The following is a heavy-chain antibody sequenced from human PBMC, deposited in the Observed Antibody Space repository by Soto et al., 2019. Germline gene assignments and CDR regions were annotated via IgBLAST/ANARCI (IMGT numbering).Heavy chain of an antibody. CDR3: AADTFYYASTF. Sequence: GGYLRLSCAASGFKFSDHYMTWIRQAPGKGLEWVSKTSNGGHTTTYYADSVKGRFTVSRDNAKNSLYLQMNSLRVEDTALYYCAADTFYYASTFWGQGTLVTVSS. J-gene: IGHJ1*01. CDR2: TSNGGHTTT. D-gene: IGHD3-16*01. V-gene: IGHV3-11*01. CDR1: GFKFSDHY.